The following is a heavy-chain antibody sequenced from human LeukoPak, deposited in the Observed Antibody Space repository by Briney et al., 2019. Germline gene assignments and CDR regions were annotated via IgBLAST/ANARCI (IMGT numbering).Heavy chain of an antibody. Sequence: ASVKVSCKASGYTFTGYDINWVRQATGQGLEWMGWMNPNSGNTGYAQKFQGRVTITRNTSISTAYMELSSLRSEDTAVYYCARGVRGAVTTGGLGGYYYYMDVWGKGTTVTVSS. CDR2: MNPNSGNT. D-gene: IGHD4-17*01. CDR1: GYTFTGYD. CDR3: ARGVRGAVTTGGLGGYYYYMDV. J-gene: IGHJ6*03. V-gene: IGHV1-8*03.